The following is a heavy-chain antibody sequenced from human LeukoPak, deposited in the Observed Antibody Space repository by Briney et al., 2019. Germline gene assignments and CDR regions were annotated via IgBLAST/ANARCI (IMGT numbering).Heavy chain of an antibody. J-gene: IGHJ4*02. CDR1: GGSISSGGYY. Sequence: SQTLSLTCTVSGGSISSGGYYWSWIRQHPGKGLEWIGYIYYSGSTYYNPSLKSRVTISVDTSKNQFSLKLSSVTAADTAVYYCAGILAWRRSVDYWGQGTLVTVSS. D-gene: IGHD1-1*01. CDR2: IYYSGST. V-gene: IGHV4-31*03. CDR3: AGILAWRRSVDY.